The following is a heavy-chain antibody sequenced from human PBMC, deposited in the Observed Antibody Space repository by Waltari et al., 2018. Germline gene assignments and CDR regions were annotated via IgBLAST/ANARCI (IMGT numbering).Heavy chain of an antibody. CDR1: GFTFSSYG. Sequence: QVQLVESGGGVVQPGRSLRLSCEASGFTFSSYGMHWFRQAPGKGLEWVAVIWYDGSNKYYADSVKGRFTISRDNSKNTLYLQMNSLRAEDTAVYYCAKDLAAAGTDNWFDPWGQGTLVTVSS. CDR2: IWYDGSNK. J-gene: IGHJ5*02. D-gene: IGHD6-13*01. V-gene: IGHV3-33*06. CDR3: AKDLAAAGTDNWFDP.